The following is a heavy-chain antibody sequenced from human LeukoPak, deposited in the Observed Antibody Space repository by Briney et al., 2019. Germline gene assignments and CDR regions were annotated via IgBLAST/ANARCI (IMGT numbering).Heavy chain of an antibody. Sequence: GGSLTLSCAASGSTFSGSAMHWVRQASGKGLEGVSTISGSGGSTYYANSLKGRFTISRDNSKNTLYLQMNSPRVEDTALYYCAKEAVQAAPLYGVDGWGQGTQVTVSS. J-gene: IGHJ4*02. CDR2: ISGSGGST. D-gene: IGHD2-2*01. CDR3: AKEAVQAAPLYGVDG. CDR1: GSTFSGSA. V-gene: IGHV3-23*01.